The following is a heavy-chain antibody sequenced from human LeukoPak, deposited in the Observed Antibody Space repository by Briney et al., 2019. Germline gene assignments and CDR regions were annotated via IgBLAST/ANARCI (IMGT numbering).Heavy chain of an antibody. CDR2: TSFDGGNE. D-gene: IGHD3-22*01. Sequence: GGSLRLSCAASGFTFSNSGMHWVRQAPGKGLEWVAATSFDGGNEYYADSVKGRFTIFRDNSKNTLYLQMNSLRAEDTAVYYCARDNYDSSGYAFDYWGQGTLVTVSS. V-gene: IGHV3-30*03. J-gene: IGHJ4*02. CDR1: GFTFSNSG. CDR3: ARDNYDSSGYAFDY.